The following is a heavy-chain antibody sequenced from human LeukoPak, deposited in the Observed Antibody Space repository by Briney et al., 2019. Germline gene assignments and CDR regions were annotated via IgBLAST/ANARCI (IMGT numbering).Heavy chain of an antibody. CDR2: ISQDGTSK. J-gene: IGHJ6*02. CDR1: GFTFNNYV. Sequence: GGSLRLSCAASGFTFNNYVVHWVRQIPGKGLEWMAVISQDGTSKNYADSVKGRFSISRDNSKDMVSLQMDSLTPADSAIYFCGRDPDRLLVFGLDVWGQGTTVIVSS. CDR3: GRDPDRLLVFGLDV. V-gene: IGHV3-30-3*01. D-gene: IGHD3-3*01.